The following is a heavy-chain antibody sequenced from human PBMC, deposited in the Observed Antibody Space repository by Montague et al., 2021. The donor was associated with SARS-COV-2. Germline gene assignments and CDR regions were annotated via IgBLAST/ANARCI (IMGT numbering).Heavy chain of an antibody. D-gene: IGHD3-10*01. V-gene: IGHV4-39*01. J-gene: IGHJ3*02. CDR1: GGSISSDSFY. Sequence: SETLSLTCTVSGGSISSDSFYWGWLRQPPGKGLGWIGLIYHSGGTYNGLSLKRRFSISVDTSKNQFSLKVTSVTAADTAVYYCARRPGTFGAAFDIWGLGTMVTVSS. CDR2: IYHSGGT. CDR3: ARRPGTFGAAFDI.